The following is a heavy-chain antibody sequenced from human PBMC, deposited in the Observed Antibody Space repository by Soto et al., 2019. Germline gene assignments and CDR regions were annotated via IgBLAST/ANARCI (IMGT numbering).Heavy chain of an antibody. D-gene: IGHD3-10*01. Sequence: SETLSLTCTVSGGSISSYYWSWIRQPPGKGLEWIGYIYNSGSTNYNPSLKSRVTISVDMSKNQFSLKLNSVTAADTAVYYCARYQWVSFFYGSGSYMGKYYYYGMDVWGQGTTVTVSS. CDR1: GGSISSYY. CDR2: IYNSGST. V-gene: IGHV4-59*08. CDR3: ARYQWVSFFYGSGSYMGKYYYYGMDV. J-gene: IGHJ6*02.